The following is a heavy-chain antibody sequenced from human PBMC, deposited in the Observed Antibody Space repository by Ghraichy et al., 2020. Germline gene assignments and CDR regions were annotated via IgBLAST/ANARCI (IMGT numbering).Heavy chain of an antibody. D-gene: IGHD2-2*01. CDR1: GYTFTSHG. CDR2: ISAYNGNT. J-gene: IGHJ6*02. V-gene: IGHV1-18*04. CDR3: ARVGDIVVVPAFFGYYGMDV. Sequence: ASVKVSCKASGYTFTSHGISWVRQAPGQGLEWIGWISAYNGNTNYAQKLQGRVTMTTDTSTSTAYMELRSLRSDDTAVYYCARVGDIVVVPAFFGYYGMDVWGQGTTVTVSS.